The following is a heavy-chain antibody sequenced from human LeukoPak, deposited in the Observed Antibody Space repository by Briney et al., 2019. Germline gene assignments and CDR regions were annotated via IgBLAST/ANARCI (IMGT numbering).Heavy chain of an antibody. CDR1: GFTFSSYA. Sequence: PGRSLRLSCAASGFTFSSYAMHWVRQAPGKGLEWVAVISYDGSNKYYADSVKGRFTISRDNSKNTLYLQMNTLRAEDTAVYYCAKDERYIYGYYFDSWGQGTLVTVSS. D-gene: IGHD3-9*01. V-gene: IGHV3-30-3*01. CDR2: ISYDGSNK. J-gene: IGHJ4*02. CDR3: AKDERYIYGYYFDS.